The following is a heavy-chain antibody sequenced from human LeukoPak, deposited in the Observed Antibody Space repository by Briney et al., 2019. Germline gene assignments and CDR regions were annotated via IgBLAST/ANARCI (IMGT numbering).Heavy chain of an antibody. CDR3: ARVVSPTSSFDS. Sequence: SQTLPLTRAISGDSVSTNSAAWDWIRQSPSRGLEWLGRTYYRSKWYNDYPVSVKSRITINPDTSKNQFSLHLNSVTPEDTAVYYCARVVSPTSSFDSWGQGTLVTVSS. D-gene: IGHD5-12*01. CDR2: TYYRSKWYN. V-gene: IGHV6-1*01. CDR1: GDSVSTNSAA. J-gene: IGHJ4*02.